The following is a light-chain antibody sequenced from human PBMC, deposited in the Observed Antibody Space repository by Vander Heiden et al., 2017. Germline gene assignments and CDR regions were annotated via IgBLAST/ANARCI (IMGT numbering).Light chain of an antibody. Sequence: TQLTHPPSFLSASVGDRVTITCQASQDVSSYFAWYQQKPGKVPKLLIYDVTTLPTGVPSRFSGAGSGTEFTLTISSLQPEDFATYYCLQHNSYPWTFGQGTKVEIK. J-gene: IGKJ1*01. CDR1: QDVSSY. CDR3: LQHNSYPWT. V-gene: IGKV1-9*01. CDR2: DVT.